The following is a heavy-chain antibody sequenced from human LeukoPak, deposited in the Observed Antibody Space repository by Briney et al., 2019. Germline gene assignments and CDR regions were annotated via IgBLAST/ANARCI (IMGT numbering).Heavy chain of an antibody. CDR1: GGTFSSYA. Sequence: SVKVSCKASGGTFSSYAISWVRQAPGQGLEWMGRIIPILGIANYAQKFQGRVTITADKSTSTAYMELSSLRSEDTAVYYCAREGRARSYDSSGYYLYWGQETLVTVSS. D-gene: IGHD3-22*01. V-gene: IGHV1-69*04. J-gene: IGHJ4*02. CDR3: AREGRARSYDSSGYYLY. CDR2: IIPILGIA.